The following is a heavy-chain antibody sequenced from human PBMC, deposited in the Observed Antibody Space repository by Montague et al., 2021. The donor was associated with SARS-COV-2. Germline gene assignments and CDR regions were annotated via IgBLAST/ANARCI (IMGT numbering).Heavy chain of an antibody. V-gene: IGHV4-59*08. J-gene: IGHJ5*01. CDR3: AGHPLKSPWVPRPFDS. CDR2: RYYSGST. CDR1: GGSISTYY. D-gene: IGHD1-1*01. Sequence: SETLSLTCSVSGGSISTYYWTWIRQPPGKGLEWLAYRYYSGSTNYNPSLKSRGAISVDTSRNELSLKLSSVTAADTAVYFCAGHPLKSPWVPRPFDSWGQGALVIVSS.